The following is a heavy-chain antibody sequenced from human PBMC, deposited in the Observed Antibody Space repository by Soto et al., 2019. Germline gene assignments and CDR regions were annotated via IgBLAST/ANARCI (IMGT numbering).Heavy chain of an antibody. Sequence: ESGPTLVNPTQTLTLTCTFSGFSLSISGMGVAWIRQPPGKALEWLALIYWDDDKRYSPSLKSRLTITKDTSKNQVVLTMTNMDPVDTATYYCAHRPSYCSGGSCYSGFDYWGQGTLVTVSS. V-gene: IGHV2-5*02. CDR2: IYWDDDK. J-gene: IGHJ4*02. CDR1: GFSLSISGMG. CDR3: AHRPSYCSGGSCYSGFDY. D-gene: IGHD2-15*01.